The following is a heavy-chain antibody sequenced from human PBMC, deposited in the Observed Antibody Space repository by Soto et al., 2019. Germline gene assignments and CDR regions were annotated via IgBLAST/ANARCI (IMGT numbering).Heavy chain of an antibody. V-gene: IGHV3-11*06. CDR1: GIIFSDYH. CDR3: ARHRETYYDILTGLPFGMDV. D-gene: IGHD3-9*01. CDR2: ITRSSTVT. Sequence: GGSLRLSCAASGIIFSDYHMDWIRQAPGKGLEWVSSITRSSTVTYYADSVKGRFTISRDHAKNSLYLQMNSLRAEDTAVYYCARHRETYYDILTGLPFGMDVWGQGTTVTVSS. J-gene: IGHJ6*02.